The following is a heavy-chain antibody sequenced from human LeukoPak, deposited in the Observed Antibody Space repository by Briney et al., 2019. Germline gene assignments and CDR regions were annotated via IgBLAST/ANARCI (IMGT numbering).Heavy chain of an antibody. J-gene: IGHJ3*02. Sequence: GGSLRLSCAASGFTFSSYSMNWVRQAPGKGLEWVSSISSSSSYIYYADSVKGRFTISRDNAKNSLYLQMNSLRAEDTAVYYCAREQQQRGAFDIWGQGTMVTVSS. CDR3: AREQQQRGAFDI. D-gene: IGHD6-13*01. V-gene: IGHV3-21*01. CDR2: ISSSSSYI. CDR1: GFTFSSYS.